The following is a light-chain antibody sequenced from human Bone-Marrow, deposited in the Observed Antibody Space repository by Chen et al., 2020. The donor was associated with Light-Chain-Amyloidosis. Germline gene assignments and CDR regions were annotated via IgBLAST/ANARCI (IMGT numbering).Light chain of an antibody. CDR1: SSNIRTNA. J-gene: IGLJ3*02. V-gene: IGLV1-44*01. CDR2: SYN. Sequence: QSVLTQPPSASGTLGQRVTISCSGSSSNIRTNAVLWYQHLPGTAPKLLICSYNQRPSVVPDRFSGCKSGTSASLGIFGLQSEDEADYYCATWDDSLNWVFGGGTKLTVL. CDR3: ATWDDSLNWV.